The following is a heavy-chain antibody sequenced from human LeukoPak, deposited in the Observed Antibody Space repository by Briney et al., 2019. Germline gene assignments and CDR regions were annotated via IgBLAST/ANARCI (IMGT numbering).Heavy chain of an antibody. CDR3: ATSPGTAMVYYYMDV. CDR1: GFSFSSYG. J-gene: IGHJ6*03. D-gene: IGHD5-18*01. CDR2: IRSDGSNK. Sequence: GGSLRLSCAGSGFSFSSYGMHWVRQAPGKGLEWMAFIRSDGSNKYYADSVKGRFTISRDNSKNTLYLQMNSLRAEDTAVYYCATSPGTAMVYYYMDVWGKGTTVTISS. V-gene: IGHV3-30*02.